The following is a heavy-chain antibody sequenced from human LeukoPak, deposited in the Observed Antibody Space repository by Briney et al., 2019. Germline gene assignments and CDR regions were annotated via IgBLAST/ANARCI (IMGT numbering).Heavy chain of an antibody. Sequence: GGSLRLSCAASGFTFSSYEMDWVRQAPGKGREWVSYISSSGSTISYADSVKGRFTISRDNAKNSLYLQMNSLRAEDTAVYYCARGTSSYDFWSGYYTFDYWGQGTLVTVSS. CDR3: ARGTSSYDFWSGYYTFDY. J-gene: IGHJ4*02. CDR2: ISSSGSTI. CDR1: GFTFSSYE. V-gene: IGHV3-48*03. D-gene: IGHD3-3*01.